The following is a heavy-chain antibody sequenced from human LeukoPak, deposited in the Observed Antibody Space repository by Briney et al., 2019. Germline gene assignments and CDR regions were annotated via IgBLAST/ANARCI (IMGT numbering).Heavy chain of an antibody. CDR1: GFTFSAYA. CDR3: AKVSSSCPDCSFDS. V-gene: IGHV3-30*02. CDR2: IRYNGGKE. Sequence: GGSLRLSCTASGFTFSAYAMHWVRQAPGKGLEWVAFIRYNGGKERHADSVKGRFTISRDNSKNTLYLQMNSLRAEDTAVYYCAKVSSSCPDCSFDSWGQGTLVTVSS. J-gene: IGHJ4*02. D-gene: IGHD6-13*01.